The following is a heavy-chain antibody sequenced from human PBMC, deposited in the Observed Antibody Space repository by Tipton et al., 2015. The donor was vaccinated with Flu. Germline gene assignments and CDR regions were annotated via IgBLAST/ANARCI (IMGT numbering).Heavy chain of an antibody. J-gene: IGHJ4*02. D-gene: IGHD3-10*02. CDR2: IYYSGST. V-gene: IGHV4-39*01. Sequence: GLVKPSETLSLTCAVSGGSISSVSHYWGWIRQPPGKGLEWIGNIYYSGSTYYNPSLNSRVTISVDTSKNQFSLRLSSVTAADTPVYYCARHTGDSVRGLIDYWGQGTLVAVSS. CDR3: ARHTGDSVRGLIDY. CDR1: GGSISSVSHY.